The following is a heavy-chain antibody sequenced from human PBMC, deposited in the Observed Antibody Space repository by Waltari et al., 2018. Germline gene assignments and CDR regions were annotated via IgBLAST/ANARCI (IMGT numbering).Heavy chain of an antibody. V-gene: IGHV1-69*12. D-gene: IGHD3-10*01. CDR2: IIPIFGTA. CDR3: ARDGVTMVRGAASNWAFDI. Sequence: QVQLVQSGAEVKKPGSSVKVACKASGGTFSSYAISWGRQAPGQGLEWMGGIIPIFGTANYAQKFQGRVTITADESTSTAYMELSSLRSEDTAVYYCARDGVTMVRGAASNWAFDIWGQGTMVTVSS. CDR1: GGTFSSYA. J-gene: IGHJ3*02.